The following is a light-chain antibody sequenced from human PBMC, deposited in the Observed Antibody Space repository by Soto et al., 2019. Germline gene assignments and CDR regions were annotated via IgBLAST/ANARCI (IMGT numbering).Light chain of an antibody. CDR3: CSFAGGATFV. CDR2: EVN. CDR1: SNDVGSYDL. J-gene: IGLJ2*01. V-gene: IGLV2-23*02. Sequence: QSALTQPASVSGSPGRSITISCTGTSNDVGSYDLVSWYQHNPGKAPKLIIYEVNKRPSGVSHRFSGPKSGSTASLTISTLQPEDEAAYSCCSFAGGATFVFGGGTKLTVL.